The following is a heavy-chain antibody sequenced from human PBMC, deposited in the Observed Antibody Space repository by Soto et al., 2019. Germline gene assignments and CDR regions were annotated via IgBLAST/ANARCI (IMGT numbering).Heavy chain of an antibody. Sequence: SETLSLTCTVSGGSIRSYYWNWIRQTPGKGLEFIGNIYYTGSTNYNPSLKSRVTISVDTSNNHLSLKLNSVTAADTAMYYCASSTSSVGRYYGMDVWGQGTTVTVSS. CDR3: ASSTSSVGRYYGMDV. CDR2: IYYTGST. V-gene: IGHV4-59*01. CDR1: GGSIRSYY. D-gene: IGHD2-2*01. J-gene: IGHJ6*02.